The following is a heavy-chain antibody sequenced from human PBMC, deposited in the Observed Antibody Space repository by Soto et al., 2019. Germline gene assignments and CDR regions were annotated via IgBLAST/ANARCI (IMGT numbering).Heavy chain of an antibody. CDR2: ISSRSTTV. CDR3: AKERGFGELRSFDS. V-gene: IGHV3-48*02. J-gene: IGHJ4*02. Sequence: EVQLVESGGGLVQPGGSLRLSCAASGFTFSSYSMNWVRQAPGKGLEWVSYISSRSTTVYYADSVKGRFTISRDNARNTLYLQMNSLRDEDTAVYYCAKERGFGELRSFDSWGQGTLVTVSS. D-gene: IGHD3-10*01. CDR1: GFTFSSYS.